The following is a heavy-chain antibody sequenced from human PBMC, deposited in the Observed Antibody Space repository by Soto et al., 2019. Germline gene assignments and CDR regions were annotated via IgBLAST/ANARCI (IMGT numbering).Heavy chain of an antibody. CDR3: TRRGRQSANWFDP. V-gene: IGHV1-69*06. CDR2: IIPMSGRP. J-gene: IGHJ5*02. Sequence: QVQLVQSGAEVKTPGSSVKVSCKASGGTFNSFSIDWVRQAPGQGLEWMGGIIPMSGRPNYAQRFQGRVTFSADKSTNTVYVEVNNLIYEDTAVYYCTRRGRQSANWFDPWGQGTLVTVSS. CDR1: GGTFNSFS.